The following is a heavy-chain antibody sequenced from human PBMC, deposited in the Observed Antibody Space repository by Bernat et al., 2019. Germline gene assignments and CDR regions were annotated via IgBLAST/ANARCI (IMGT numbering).Heavy chain of an antibody. Sequence: QVQLQESGPGLVKPSGTLSLTCAVSGGSISSSNWWSWVRQPPGKGLEWIGEIYYSGSTNYNPSLKSRVTISVDKSKNQFSLKLSSVTAADTAVYYCASTQLGDYSNDVVPRPYNYMDVWGKGTTVTVSS. CDR1: GGSISSSNW. V-gene: IGHV4-4*02. J-gene: IGHJ6*03. D-gene: IGHD4-11*01. CDR3: ASTQLGDYSNDVVPRPYNYMDV. CDR2: IYYSGST.